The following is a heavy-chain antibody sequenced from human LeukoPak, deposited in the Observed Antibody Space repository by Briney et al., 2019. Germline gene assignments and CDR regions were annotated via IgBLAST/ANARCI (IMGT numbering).Heavy chain of an antibody. CDR3: ARDSGSGYVFGY. D-gene: IGHD5-12*01. CDR2: ISSSSSYI. Sequence: GGSLRLSCAASGFTFSSYSMDWVRQAPGKGLEWVSSISSSSSYIYYADSVKGRFTISRDNAKNSLYLQMNSLRAEDTAVYYCARDSGSGYVFGYWGQGTLVTVSS. J-gene: IGHJ4*02. V-gene: IGHV3-21*01. CDR1: GFTFSSYS.